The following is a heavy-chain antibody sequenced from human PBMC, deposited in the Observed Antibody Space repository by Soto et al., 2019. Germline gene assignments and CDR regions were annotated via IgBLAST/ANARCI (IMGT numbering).Heavy chain of an antibody. CDR3: AREGYCSGGSCYGGYYYYYGMDV. V-gene: IGHV1-3*01. Sequence: SVKVSCNASGYTFTSYGIHWVRQAPGQRLEWTGWINAGNGNTNDAQKMQGRVTMTTDTSTSTAYMELRSLRSDDTAVYYCAREGYCSGGSCYGGYYYYYGMDVWRQGTTVTV. J-gene: IGHJ6*02. D-gene: IGHD2-15*01. CDR2: INAGNGNT. CDR1: GYTFTSYG.